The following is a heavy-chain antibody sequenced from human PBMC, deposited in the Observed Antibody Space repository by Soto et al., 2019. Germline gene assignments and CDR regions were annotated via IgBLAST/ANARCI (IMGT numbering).Heavy chain of an antibody. J-gene: IGHJ6*02. CDR3: ARDPASTSDSGLDA. Sequence: GGSLRLSCAASGFIASATFMCWVRQAPGKGLEWVSFIYTGGDTYYADSVKGRFTTSRDDSKSTVYLHMNSLRADDTAVYYCARDPASTSDSGLDAWGQGTTVTVSS. CDR2: IYTGGDT. CDR1: GFIASATF. V-gene: IGHV3-53*01. D-gene: IGHD2-2*01.